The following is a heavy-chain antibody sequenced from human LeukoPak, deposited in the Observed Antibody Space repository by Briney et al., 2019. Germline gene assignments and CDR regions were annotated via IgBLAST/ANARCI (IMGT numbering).Heavy chain of an antibody. J-gene: IGHJ4*02. V-gene: IGHV3-74*01. CDR1: GFTFSSYW. Sequence: GGSLRLSCAASGFTFSSYWMHWVRQAPGKGLVWVSRINSDGSSTSYADSVKGRFTISRDNAKNTLCLQMNSLRDEDTAVYYCTRESSAGAHKAFDFWGQGTLVTVSS. CDR2: INSDGSST. D-gene: IGHD1-26*01. CDR3: TRESSAGAHKAFDF.